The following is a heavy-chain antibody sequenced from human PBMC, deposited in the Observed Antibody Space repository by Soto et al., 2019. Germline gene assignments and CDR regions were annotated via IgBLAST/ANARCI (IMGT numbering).Heavy chain of an antibody. CDR1: GGSFSGYY. D-gene: IGHD2-15*01. CDR3: ARGAEYCSGGSCYLDAFDI. CDR2: INHSGST. Sequence: QVQLQQWGAGLLKPSETLSLTCAVYGGSFSGYYWSWIRQPPGKGLEWIGEINHSGSTNYNPSLKIRVTISVDTAKNQFSLKLSSVTAADTAVYYCARGAEYCSGGSCYLDAFDIWGQGTMATVSS. V-gene: IGHV4-34*01. J-gene: IGHJ3*02.